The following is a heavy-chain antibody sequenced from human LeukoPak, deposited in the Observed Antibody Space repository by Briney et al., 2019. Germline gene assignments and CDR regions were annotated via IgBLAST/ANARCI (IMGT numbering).Heavy chain of an antibody. CDR1: GGFISSYY. CDR2: IYYSGST. V-gene: IGHV4-59*01. D-gene: IGHD3-22*01. Sequence: SETLSLTCTVSGGFISSYYWSWIRQPPGKGLEWIGYIYYSGSTNYNPSLKSRVTISVDTSKNQFSLKLSSVTAADTAVYYCAREEEYYELQSQGAFDIWGQGTMVTVSS. J-gene: IGHJ3*02. CDR3: AREEEYYELQSQGAFDI.